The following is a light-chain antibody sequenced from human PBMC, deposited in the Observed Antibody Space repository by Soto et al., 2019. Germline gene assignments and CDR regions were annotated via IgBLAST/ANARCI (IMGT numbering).Light chain of an antibody. CDR1: LSVSAW. V-gene: IGKV1-5*03. J-gene: IGKJ3*01. CDR3: QQYSSYEIFA. Sequence: DIQMTQSPSTLSASVGDRVTLTCRASLSVSAWLAWFQQRPGKAPKLLIYKTSNLESGVPSRFSGSGSGTELTLTISSLQPDDFATYYCQQYSSYEIFAFGPGTKVDIK. CDR2: KTS.